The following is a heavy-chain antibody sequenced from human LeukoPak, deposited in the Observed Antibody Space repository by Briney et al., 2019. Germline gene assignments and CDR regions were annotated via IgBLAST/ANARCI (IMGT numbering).Heavy chain of an antibody. CDR3: ARVELGSRVYYSIY. CDR1: GYTLVSYS. D-gene: IGHD5/OR15-5a*01. J-gene: IGHJ4*02. Sequence: GASVKVSCKASGYTLVSYSISWVRQAPGQGLEWMGWISPYNGKTNTNYAEKFQGRVPMTTDTSTTTSYMELRSLSSDDTAVYYCARVELGSRVYYSIYWGQGTLVTVSS. V-gene: IGHV1-18*01. CDR2: ISPYNGKTNT.